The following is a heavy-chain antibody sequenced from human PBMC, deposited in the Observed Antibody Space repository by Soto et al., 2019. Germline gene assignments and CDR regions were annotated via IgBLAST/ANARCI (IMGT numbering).Heavy chain of an antibody. CDR1: GFTFSNAW. Sequence: PGGSLRLSCAASGFTFSNAWMTWVRQAPGKGLEWVGRIKRKTDGGTADYAAPVKGRFTISRDDSKDTLYLQINSLKTEDTAIYYCTTTKDRGPAIYWGQGTLVTVSS. CDR2: IKRKTDGGTA. CDR3: TTTKDRGPAIY. V-gene: IGHV3-15*01. D-gene: IGHD2-2*01. J-gene: IGHJ4*02.